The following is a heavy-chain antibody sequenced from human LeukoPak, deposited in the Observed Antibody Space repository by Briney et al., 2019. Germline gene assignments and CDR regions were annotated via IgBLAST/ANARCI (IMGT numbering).Heavy chain of an antibody. CDR3: ANGPSYDILTGKLPPDY. D-gene: IGHD3-9*01. J-gene: IGHJ4*02. V-gene: IGHV3-30*02. Sequence: SGGSLRLSCAASGFTFSSYGMHWVRQAPGKGLEWVAFIRYDGSNKYYADSVKGRFTISRDNSKNTLYLQMNSLRAEDTAVYYCANGPSYDILTGKLPPDYWGQGTLVTVSS. CDR2: IRYDGSNK. CDR1: GFTFSSYG.